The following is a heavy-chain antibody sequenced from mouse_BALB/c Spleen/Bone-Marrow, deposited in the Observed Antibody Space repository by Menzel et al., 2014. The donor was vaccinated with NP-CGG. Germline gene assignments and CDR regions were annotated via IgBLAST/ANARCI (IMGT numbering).Heavy chain of an antibody. J-gene: IGHJ3*01. D-gene: IGHD1-1*01. Sequence: EVMLVESGGGLVQPGGSLKLSCAVSGFTFSSDSMSWVRHTPEKRLEWVAYISNGGGSTYYPDTVKGRFTISRDNAKNTLYLQMSTLKSEDTAMYFCARHGLYYGSSSFANWGQGTLVTVSA. V-gene: IGHV5-12-2*01. CDR3: ARHGLYYGSSSFAN. CDR1: GFTFSSDS. CDR2: ISNGGGST.